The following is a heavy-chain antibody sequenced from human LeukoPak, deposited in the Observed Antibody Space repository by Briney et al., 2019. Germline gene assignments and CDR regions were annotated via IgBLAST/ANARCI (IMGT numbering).Heavy chain of an antibody. D-gene: IGHD3-10*01. CDR2: IFDNGST. Sequence: ASETLSLTCTVSGDSLTNFYWSWIRQPPGKGLEWVASIFDNGSTNDNRSLKSRVTISLDTSNNQFSLTVNSVTAVDTAVYYCARGGYGSAFDFWGQGTLVTVSS. CDR3: ARGGYGSAFDF. CDR1: GDSLTNFY. V-gene: IGHV4-59*01. J-gene: IGHJ4*02.